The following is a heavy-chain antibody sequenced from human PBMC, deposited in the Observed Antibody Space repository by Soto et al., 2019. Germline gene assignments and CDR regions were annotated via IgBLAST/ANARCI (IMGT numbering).Heavy chain of an antibody. V-gene: IGHV5-10-1*01. D-gene: IGHD3-9*01. Sequence: AESLKISGNGSGYIFTSYWISWVRQMAGKGLEWMGRIDPCDSYTNYSPSFQGHVTITADKSISTAYLQWSSLKASETAMYYCARHPPSYYDILTGYPDYWGQGTLVTVSS. CDR3: ARHPPSYYDILTGYPDY. CDR1: GYIFTSYW. CDR2: IDPCDSYT. J-gene: IGHJ4*02.